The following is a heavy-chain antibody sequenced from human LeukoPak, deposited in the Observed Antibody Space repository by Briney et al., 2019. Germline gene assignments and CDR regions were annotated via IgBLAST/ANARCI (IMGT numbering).Heavy chain of an antibody. D-gene: IGHD1-7*01. V-gene: IGHV3-48*04. CDR3: ARDQRDWNYLFVTSMDV. CDR1: GFTFSTYS. J-gene: IGHJ6*03. CDR2: ISSDSNTI. Sequence: GGSLRLSCAASGFTFSTYSMNWVRQAPGKGLEWVSYISSDSNTINYGDSVKGRFTISRDNAKNSLYLQMNSLRAEDTAVYYCARDQRDWNYLFVTSMDVWGIGTTVTVSS.